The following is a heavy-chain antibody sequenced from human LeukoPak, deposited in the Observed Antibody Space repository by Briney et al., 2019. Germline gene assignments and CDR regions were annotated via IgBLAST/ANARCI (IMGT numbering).Heavy chain of an antibody. Sequence: GGSLRLSCAASGFTFSSYSMNWVRQAPGKGLEWVSFISTSSSYIYYADSVKGRFTISRDNAKNSLYLQMNSLRAEDTAVYYCTRVDPPAYSSSCYAGTSQGYYYKSSDDWCKGPT. V-gene: IGHV3-21*01. J-gene: IGHJ6*03. CDR2: ISTSSSYI. CDR3: TRVDPPAYSSSCYAGTSQGYYYKSSDD. D-gene: IGHD6-13*01. CDR1: GFTFSSYS.